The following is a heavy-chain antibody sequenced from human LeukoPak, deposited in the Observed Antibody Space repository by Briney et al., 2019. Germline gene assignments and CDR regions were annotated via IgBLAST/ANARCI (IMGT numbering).Heavy chain of an antibody. V-gene: IGHV3-66*01. Sequence: PGGSLRLSCAASGFTVSSNYMSWVRQAPGKGLEWVSVIYSGGSTYYADSVKGRFTISRDNSKNTLYLQMNSLRAEDTAVYYCARDFSYCSSTSCSDAFDIWGQGTMVTVSS. J-gene: IGHJ3*02. CDR3: ARDFSYCSSTSCSDAFDI. CDR1: GFTVSSNY. CDR2: IYSGGST. D-gene: IGHD2-2*01.